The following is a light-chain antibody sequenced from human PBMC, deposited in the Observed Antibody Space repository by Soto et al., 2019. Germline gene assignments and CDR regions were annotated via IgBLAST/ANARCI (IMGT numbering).Light chain of an antibody. CDR1: QNINNW. J-gene: IGKJ1*01. Sequence: DIQMTQSPSTLSASVGDRVTITCRASQNINNWLAWYQQKPGKAPKLLIYKASSFESGVPSRFSGSGSGTEFTLTISSLQPDDFATYYCQQYNSYWTFGQGTKVEIK. CDR3: QQYNSYWT. V-gene: IGKV1-5*03. CDR2: KAS.